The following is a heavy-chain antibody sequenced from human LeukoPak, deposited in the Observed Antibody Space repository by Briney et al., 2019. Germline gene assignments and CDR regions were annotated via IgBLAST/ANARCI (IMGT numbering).Heavy chain of an antibody. V-gene: IGHV4-31*03. Sequence: PSETLSLTCTVSGGSISSGGYYWSWIRQHPGKGLEWIGYIYYSGSTYCNPSLKSRVTISVDTSKNQFSLKLSSVTAADTAVYYCAREVYYDFWSGDLNWFDPWGQGTLVTVSS. CDR3: AREVYYDFWSGDLNWFDP. D-gene: IGHD3-3*01. J-gene: IGHJ5*02. CDR1: GGSISSGGYY. CDR2: IYYSGST.